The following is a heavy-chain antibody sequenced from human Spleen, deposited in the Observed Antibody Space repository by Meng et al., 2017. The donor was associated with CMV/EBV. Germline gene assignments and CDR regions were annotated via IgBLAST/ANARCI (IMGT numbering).Heavy chain of an antibody. CDR1: GYTLPSYY. Sequence: HERLRRCRPWGKLPASPLMACCKASGYTLPSYYLHWGRQAPGKGLEWMGINNHSGGSTSYAQKFQGRVTMTRDTSTSTVYMELSSLRSEDTAVYYCARDLGGPPDYWGQGTLVTVSS. CDR3: ARDLGGPPDY. V-gene: IGHV1-46*01. J-gene: IGHJ4*02. D-gene: IGHD3-16*01. CDR2: NNHSGGST.